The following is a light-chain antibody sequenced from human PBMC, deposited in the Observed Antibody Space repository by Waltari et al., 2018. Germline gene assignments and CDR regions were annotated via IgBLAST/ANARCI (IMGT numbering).Light chain of an antibody. J-gene: IGKJ1*01. Sequence: IVMTQSPDSLAVSLGERATINCKSIQSLFSSSKNKHFLAWFPQKPGQPPKLLIYLASTRESGVPDRFSVSGSGTDFTLTISSLQAEDVAFYYCQQYYPAPPRTFGQGTKVEIK. V-gene: IGKV4-1*01. CDR3: QQYYPAPPRT. CDR1: QSLFSSSKNKHF. CDR2: LAS.